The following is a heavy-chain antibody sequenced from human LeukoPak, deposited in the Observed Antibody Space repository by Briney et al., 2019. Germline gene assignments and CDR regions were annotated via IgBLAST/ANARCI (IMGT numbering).Heavy chain of an antibody. V-gene: IGHV3-7*03. D-gene: IGHD2-8*01. CDR2: IKQDGSEK. CDR1: GFTFSSYW. J-gene: IGHJ4*02. Sequence: GGSLRLSCAASGFTFSSYWMSWVRQAPGKGLEWVANIKQDGSEKYYVDSVKGRFTISRDNAKNSLYLQMNSLRAEDTAVYYCAKDPDCTSGVCYTFFDYWGQGTLVTVSS. CDR3: AKDPDCTSGVCYTFFDY.